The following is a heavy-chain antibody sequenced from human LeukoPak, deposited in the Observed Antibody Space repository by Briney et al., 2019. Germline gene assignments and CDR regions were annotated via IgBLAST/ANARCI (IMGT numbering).Heavy chain of an antibody. CDR2: IYYTGTT. Sequence: SETLSLTCGVSGGSISRSYYWGWIRQPPGKGLELIGTIYYTGTTYYNPSLKSRVTMSVDTSKNQFSLNLTSVTAADTAVYYCARALIRGVIRVDNWFDPWGQGILVTVSS. D-gene: IGHD3-10*01. CDR1: GGSISRSYY. J-gene: IGHJ5*02. CDR3: ARALIRGVIRVDNWFDP. V-gene: IGHV4-39*01.